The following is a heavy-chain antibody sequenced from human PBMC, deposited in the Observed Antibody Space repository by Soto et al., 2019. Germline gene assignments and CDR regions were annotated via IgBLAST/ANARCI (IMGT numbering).Heavy chain of an antibody. Sequence: GPLILSCAASGFHFSSNAMNWVRQAPEKGLEWVSAMSGTGGSTYYADSVKGRFTISRDNSKNTLYLQMNSLRVEDTAVFYCAKAGFSSGWSPPYFDYWGQGTLVTVSS. CDR3: AKAGFSSGWSPPYFDY. CDR2: MSGTGGST. J-gene: IGHJ4*02. D-gene: IGHD6-19*01. V-gene: IGHV3-23*01. CDR1: GFHFSSNA.